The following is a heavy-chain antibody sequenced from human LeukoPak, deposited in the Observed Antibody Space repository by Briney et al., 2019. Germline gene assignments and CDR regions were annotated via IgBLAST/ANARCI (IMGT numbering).Heavy chain of an antibody. J-gene: IGHJ6*02. V-gene: IGHV3-66*02. Sequence: GGSLRLSCAASGLTVSSNYMSWVRQAPGKGLEWISVIYSDGSTYYADSVKGRFTISRDNSKNALYFQMNSLRVEDTAVYYCARVWAVGAGYYYGMDVWGQGTTVTVSS. D-gene: IGHD1-26*01. CDR2: IYSDGST. CDR3: ARVWAVGAGYYYGMDV. CDR1: GLTVSSNY.